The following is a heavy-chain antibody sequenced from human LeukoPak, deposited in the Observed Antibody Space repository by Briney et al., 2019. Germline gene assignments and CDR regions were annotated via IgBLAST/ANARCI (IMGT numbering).Heavy chain of an antibody. D-gene: IGHD3-10*01. CDR3: ARGGVDYYGSGTYYLMYYFDY. CDR2: IYSGGST. J-gene: IGHJ4*02. CDR1: GFTFSSYA. V-gene: IGHV3-23*03. Sequence: GGSLRLSCAASGFTFSSYAMSWVRQAPGKGLEWVSVIYSGGSTYYADSVKGRFTISRDNSKNTLYLQMNSLRAEDTAVYFCARGGVDYYGSGTYYLMYYFDYWGQGALVTVSS.